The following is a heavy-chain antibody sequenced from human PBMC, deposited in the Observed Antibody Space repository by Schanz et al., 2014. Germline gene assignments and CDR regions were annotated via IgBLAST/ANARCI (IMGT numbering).Heavy chain of an antibody. J-gene: IGHJ4*02. V-gene: IGHV1-18*01. D-gene: IGHD6-13*01. CDR3: ASSGAGYSSSWDFDY. CDR1: GYTFTSYG. Sequence: QVQLVQSGAEVKKPGASVKVSCKASGYTFTSYGINWVRQAPGQGLEWMGWISAYNGNTNYAQKLQGRVTMTTDTSTSTAYMELRGLRSDDTAVYYCASSGAGYSSSWDFDYWGQGTLVTVSS. CDR2: ISAYNGNT.